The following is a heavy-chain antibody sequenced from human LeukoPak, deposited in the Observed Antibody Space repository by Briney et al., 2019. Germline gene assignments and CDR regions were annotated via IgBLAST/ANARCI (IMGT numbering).Heavy chain of an antibody. V-gene: IGHV4-59*01. Sequence: PSETLSLTCTGSGGSISSYYWSWIRQPPGKGLEWIGYIYYSGSTNYNPSLKSRVTISVDTSKNQFSLKLSSVTAADTAVYYCARGTMISWFDPWGQGTLVTVSS. J-gene: IGHJ5*02. CDR1: GGSISSYY. CDR2: IYYSGST. CDR3: ARGTMISWFDP. D-gene: IGHD3-22*01.